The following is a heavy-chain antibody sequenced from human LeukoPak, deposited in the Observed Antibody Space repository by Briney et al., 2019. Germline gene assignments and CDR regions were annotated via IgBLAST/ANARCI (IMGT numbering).Heavy chain of an antibody. Sequence: GESLKISCKGSGYSFTSYCIGWVRQMPGKGLEWMGIIYPGDSDTRYSPPFQGQVTISADKSISTAYLQWSSLKASDTAMYYCAVAYCGGDCYSGYYYGMDVWGQGTTVTVSS. CDR1: GYSFTSYC. CDR3: AVAYCGGDCYSGYYYGMDV. J-gene: IGHJ6*02. V-gene: IGHV5-51*01. CDR2: IYPGDSDT. D-gene: IGHD2-21*02.